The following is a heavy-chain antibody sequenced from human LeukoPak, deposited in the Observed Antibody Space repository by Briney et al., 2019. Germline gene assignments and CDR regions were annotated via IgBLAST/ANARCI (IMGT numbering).Heavy chain of an antibody. J-gene: IGHJ5*02. D-gene: IGHD4-11*01. CDR1: GDSVSSNSVA. Sequence: PSQTLSLTCAISGDSVSSNSVAWNWIRQSPSRGLEWLGMAYYRSKWYSDYAVSVKSRITFSPDTSKNQFSLHLNSVTPEDTAVYYCARDSRVSNSLLLDRWGQGTLVTVSS. CDR2: AYYRSKWYS. V-gene: IGHV6-1*01. CDR3: ARDSRVSNSLLLDR.